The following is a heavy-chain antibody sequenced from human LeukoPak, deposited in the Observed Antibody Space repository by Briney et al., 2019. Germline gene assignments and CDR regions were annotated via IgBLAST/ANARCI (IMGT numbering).Heavy chain of an antibody. Sequence: GGSLRFSCVASGFNIDEYAMHWLRQAPGKGLEWVSGLNWNSGTRGYADSVEGRFTISRDNAKNSLYLQMNSLRTEVTALYYCVKGSRQIYNFYAMDVWGQGTTVIVSS. CDR3: VKGSRQIYNFYAMDV. V-gene: IGHV3-9*01. CDR1: GFNIDEYA. CDR2: LNWNSGTR. D-gene: IGHD2-2*01. J-gene: IGHJ6*02.